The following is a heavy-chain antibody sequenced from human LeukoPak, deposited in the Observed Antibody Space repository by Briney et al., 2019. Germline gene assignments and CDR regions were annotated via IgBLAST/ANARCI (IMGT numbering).Heavy chain of an antibody. J-gene: IGHJ5*02. V-gene: IGHV4-59*08. CDR1: GGSITSYY. Sequence: SETLSLTCTVSGGSITSYYWSWIRQPPGKGLEWIGYMYYSGSTNYNPSLQSRVTISVDTSKNQFSLKLSSVTAADTAVYYCARRDPNYDLAWFDPWGQGTLVTVSS. CDR2: MYYSGST. D-gene: IGHD3-3*01. CDR3: ARRDPNYDLAWFDP.